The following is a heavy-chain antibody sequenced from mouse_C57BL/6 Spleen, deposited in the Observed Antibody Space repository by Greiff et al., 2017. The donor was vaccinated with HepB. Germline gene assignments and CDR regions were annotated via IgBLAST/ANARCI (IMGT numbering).Heavy chain of an antibody. V-gene: IGHV14-1*01. CDR2: IDPEDGDT. CDR3: TTFYYGYDGGFAY. D-gene: IGHD2-2*01. Sequence: EVQLQQSGAELVRPGASVKLSCTASGFNIKDYYMHWVKQRPEQGLEWIGRIDPEDGDTEYAPKFQGKATMTADTSSNTAYLQLSSLTSEDTAVYYFTTFYYGYDGGFAYWGQGTLVTVSA. CDR1: GFNIKDYY. J-gene: IGHJ3*01.